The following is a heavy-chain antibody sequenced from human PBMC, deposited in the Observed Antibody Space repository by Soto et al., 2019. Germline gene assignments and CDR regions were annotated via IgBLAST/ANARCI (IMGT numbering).Heavy chain of an antibody. CDR2: ISSSSSTI. Sequence: GSLRLSCATSGFTFSSYSMNWVRQAPGKGLEWVSYISSSSSTIYYADSVKGQFTISRDNAKNSLYLQMNSLRDEDTAVYYCARDSDAAGGNWFDPWGQGTLVTVSS. D-gene: IGHD6-13*01. CDR1: GFTFSSYS. V-gene: IGHV3-48*02. CDR3: ARDSDAAGGNWFDP. J-gene: IGHJ5*02.